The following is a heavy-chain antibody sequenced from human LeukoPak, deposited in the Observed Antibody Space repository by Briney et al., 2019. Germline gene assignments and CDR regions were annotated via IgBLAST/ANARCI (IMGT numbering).Heavy chain of an antibody. CDR1: GFTFSNYG. Sequence: GGSLRLSCAASGFTFSNYGMSWVRQAPGKGLEWVSAISGSGGSTYYADSVKGRFTISRDNSKNTLYLQMNSLRAEDTAVYYCAKGVIVVVTAGYFDYWGQGTLVTVSS. J-gene: IGHJ4*02. V-gene: IGHV3-23*01. D-gene: IGHD3-22*01. CDR3: AKGVIVVVTAGYFDY. CDR2: ISGSGGST.